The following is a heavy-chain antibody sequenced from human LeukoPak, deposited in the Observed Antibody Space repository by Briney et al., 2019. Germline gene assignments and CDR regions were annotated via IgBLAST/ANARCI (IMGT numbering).Heavy chain of an antibody. CDR3: AAPRERYYYYYMDV. Sequence: PGGSLRLSCAASGFTFTIFGLNWVRQAPGKVPEWVSYIDARSGITYYADSVKGRFTISRDNAKNSLYLQMNSLRAEDTAVYYCAAPRERYYYYYMDVWGKGTTVTVSS. CDR2: IDARSGIT. J-gene: IGHJ6*03. CDR1: GFTFTIFG. D-gene: IGHD5-24*01. V-gene: IGHV3-48*01.